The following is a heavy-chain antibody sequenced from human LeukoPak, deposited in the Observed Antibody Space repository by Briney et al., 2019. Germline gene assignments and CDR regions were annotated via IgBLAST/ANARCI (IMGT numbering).Heavy chain of an antibody. V-gene: IGHV3-48*03. D-gene: IGHD3-9*01. CDR1: GFTFSSYE. Sequence: PGGSLRLSCAASGFTFSSYEMNWVRQAPGKGLEWVSYISSSGSTIYYADSVKGRFTISRDNSKTSLYLQMNSLRTEDTALYYCAKAPTPTGFYMHYWGQGTLVTVSS. CDR2: ISSSGSTI. J-gene: IGHJ4*02. CDR3: AKAPTPTGFYMHY.